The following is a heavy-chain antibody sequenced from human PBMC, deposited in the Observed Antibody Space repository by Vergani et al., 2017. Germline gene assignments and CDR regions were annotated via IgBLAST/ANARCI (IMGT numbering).Heavy chain of an antibody. CDR1: GFSLNTYGMH. CDR3: TRTLSDSRGYFIDY. Sequence: QVTLKESGPALVKPTQTLTLTCTFSGFSLNTYGMHVTWIRQPPGKALEWLARIDLNDQTYYTTSLRTRITISKDTSKNQVALTMTNMDPVDTATYYCTRTLSDSRGYFIDYWGQGTLVTVSS. D-gene: IGHD3-22*01. CDR2: IDLNDQT. V-gene: IGHV2-70*04. J-gene: IGHJ4*02.